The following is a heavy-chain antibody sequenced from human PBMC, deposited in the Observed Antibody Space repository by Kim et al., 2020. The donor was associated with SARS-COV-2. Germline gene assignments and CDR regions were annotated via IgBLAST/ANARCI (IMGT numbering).Heavy chain of an antibody. Sequence: LKSRVTIAVDTSKNQFSLKLSSVTAADTAVYYCARDRGGYSNQRGWFDPWGQGTLVTVSS. J-gene: IGHJ5*02. D-gene: IGHD4-4*01. CDR3: ARDRGGYSNQRGWFDP. V-gene: IGHV4-39*07.